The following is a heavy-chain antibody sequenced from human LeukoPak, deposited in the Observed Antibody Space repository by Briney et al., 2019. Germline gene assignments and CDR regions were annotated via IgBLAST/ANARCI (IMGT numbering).Heavy chain of an antibody. D-gene: IGHD6-6*01. CDR3: ARELSSSSRLLNS. V-gene: IGHV1-46*01. CDR1: GYTFSSYY. Sequence: ASVKVSCKASGYTFSSYYMHWVRQAPGQGLEWMGIINPSVGSTSHAQKFQGRVTMTRDMSTSTVYMELSSLRSEDTAVYYCARELSSSSRLLNSWGRGTLVTVSS. J-gene: IGHJ4*02. CDR2: INPSVGST.